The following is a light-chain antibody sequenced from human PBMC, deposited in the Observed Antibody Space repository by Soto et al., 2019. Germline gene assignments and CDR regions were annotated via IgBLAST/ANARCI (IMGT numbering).Light chain of an antibody. CDR1: QSISNL. CDR3: QQYNGYPLT. Sequence: GDRVTITCRASQSISNLLAWYQQKPGRAPTLLIYKASTLESGVPSRFSGSGSGTEFSLSISSLQPDDSATYYCQQYNGYPLTFGQGTRLEI. CDR2: KAS. J-gene: IGKJ5*01. V-gene: IGKV1-5*03.